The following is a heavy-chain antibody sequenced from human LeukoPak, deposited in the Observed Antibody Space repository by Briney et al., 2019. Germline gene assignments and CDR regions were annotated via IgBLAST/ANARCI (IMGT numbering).Heavy chain of an antibody. V-gene: IGHV3-9*01. CDR1: GFTFDDYA. CDR2: ISWNSGSI. J-gene: IGHJ4*02. Sequence: PGGSLRLSCAASGFTFDDYAMHWVRQAPGKGLEWVSGISWNSGSIGYADSVKGRFTIYRDNAKNSLYLQMNSLRAEDTALYYCAKEIRDGSYWGQGTLVTVSS. D-gene: IGHD1-1*01. CDR3: AKEIRDGSY.